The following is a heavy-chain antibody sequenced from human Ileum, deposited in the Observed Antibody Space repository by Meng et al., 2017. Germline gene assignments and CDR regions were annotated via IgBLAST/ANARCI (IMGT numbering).Heavy chain of an antibody. V-gene: IGHV3-11*04. Sequence: GESLKISCAASGFIFSDYYMTWIRQAPGKGLEWISYIYSSGSNIYYADSVKGRFTISRDNAKNSLYLQMSSLRAEDTAVYYCARDQDNSSGRRFDYWGQGTLVTVSS. CDR1: GFIFSDYY. D-gene: IGHD6-19*01. CDR2: IYSSGSNI. CDR3: ARDQDNSSGRRFDY. J-gene: IGHJ4*01.